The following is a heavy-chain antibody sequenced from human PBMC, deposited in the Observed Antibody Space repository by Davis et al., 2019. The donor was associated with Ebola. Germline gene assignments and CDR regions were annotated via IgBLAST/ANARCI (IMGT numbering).Heavy chain of an antibody. D-gene: IGHD1-26*01. V-gene: IGHV5-51*01. CDR2: IYPGDSDT. J-gene: IGHJ3*02. CDR3: ARPRYSGSYPRGAFDI. CDR1: GYSFTSYW. Sequence: GESLKISCKGSGYSFTSYWIGWARQMPGKGLEWMGIIYPGDSDTRYSPSFQGQVTISADKSISTAYLQWSSLKASDTAIYYCARPRYSGSYPRGAFDIWGQGTMVTVSS.